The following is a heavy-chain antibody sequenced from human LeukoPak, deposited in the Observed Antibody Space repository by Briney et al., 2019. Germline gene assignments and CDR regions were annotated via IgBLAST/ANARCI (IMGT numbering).Heavy chain of an antibody. CDR3: ANLALVPVTPGDY. CDR2: IRYDGSNK. Sequence: GGSLRLSCAASGFTFSNYGMHWVRQAPDKGLEWVAFIRYDGSNKYYADSVKGRFTISRDNSKNTLHLQMNSLRADDTAVYYCANLALVPVTPGDYWGRGTLVTVSS. CDR1: GFTFSNYG. D-gene: IGHD2-15*01. J-gene: IGHJ4*02. V-gene: IGHV3-30*02.